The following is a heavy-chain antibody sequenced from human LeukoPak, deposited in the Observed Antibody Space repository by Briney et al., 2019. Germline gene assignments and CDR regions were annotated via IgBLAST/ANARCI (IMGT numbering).Heavy chain of an antibody. CDR1: GGSFSGYY. D-gene: IGHD3-3*01. Sequence: PSETLSLTCAVYGGSFSGYYWSWIRQPPGKGLEWIGEINHSGSTNYNPSLKSRVTISVDTSKNQFSLKLSSVTAADTAVYYCARGSRFLEWTRSKNNWFDPWGQGTLVTVSS. CDR3: ARGSRFLEWTRSKNNWFDP. V-gene: IGHV4-34*01. CDR2: INHSGST. J-gene: IGHJ5*02.